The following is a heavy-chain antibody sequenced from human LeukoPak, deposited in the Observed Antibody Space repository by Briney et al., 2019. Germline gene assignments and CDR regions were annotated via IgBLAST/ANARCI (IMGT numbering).Heavy chain of an antibody. D-gene: IGHD1-26*01. CDR3: ARDGPSGCYND. Sequence: GGSLRLSCAASGFTFSSYWTSWVRQAPGKGLEWVANIKEDGSQKNYVDSVKGRFTISRDNAKKSLYLQMTILRAEETAVYYCARDGPSGCYNDWSQGALVTAPS. V-gene: IGHV3-7*01. J-gene: IGHJ1*01. CDR1: GFTFSSYW. CDR2: IKEDGSQK.